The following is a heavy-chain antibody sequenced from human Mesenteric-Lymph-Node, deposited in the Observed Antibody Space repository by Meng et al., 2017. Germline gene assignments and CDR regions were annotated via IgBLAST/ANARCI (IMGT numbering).Heavy chain of an antibody. CDR1: GFTFTTSA. J-gene: IGHJ3*01. D-gene: IGHD6-19*01. CDR2: ISDDGNNK. V-gene: IGHV3-30*03. CDR3: ARRYSSAWFDAFDV. Sequence: GGSLRLSCVASGFTFTTSAMHWVRQAPGKGLEWVAVISDDGNNKYYADSVKGRFTISRDISKNTVYLQMSSLRSEDTAVYYCARRYSSAWFDAFDVWGQGTMVTVSS.